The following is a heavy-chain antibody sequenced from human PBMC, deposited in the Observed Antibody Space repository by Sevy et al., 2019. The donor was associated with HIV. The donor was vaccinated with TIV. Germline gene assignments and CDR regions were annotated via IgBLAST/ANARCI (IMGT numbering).Heavy chain of an antibody. D-gene: IGHD2-8*01. J-gene: IGHJ4*02. CDR3: AREGCTQPHDY. V-gene: IGHV3-23*01. CDR1: GFTFAKYS. Sequence: GGSLRLSCAASGFTFAKYSMSWVRQAPGKGLEWVSTFSFGCGKINYADSVKGRFTISSEDSKNTLFLQMNSLRAEDTATYFCAREGCTQPHDYWGQGTLVTVSS. CDR2: FSFGCGKI.